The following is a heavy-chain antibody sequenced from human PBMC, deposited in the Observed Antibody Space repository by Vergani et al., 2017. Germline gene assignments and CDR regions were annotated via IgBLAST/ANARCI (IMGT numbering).Heavy chain of an antibody. D-gene: IGHD6-6*01. Sequence: QVQLVESGGGVVQPGRSLRLSCAASGFTYSSYAMHWVRQAPGKGLEWVAVISYDGSNKYYADSVKGRFTISRDNSKNTLYLQMNSLRAEDTAVYYCARAVTEYSSSYYFDYWGQGTLVTVSS. CDR3: ARAVTEYSSSYYFDY. V-gene: IGHV3-30-3*01. J-gene: IGHJ4*02. CDR2: ISYDGSNK. CDR1: GFTYSSYA.